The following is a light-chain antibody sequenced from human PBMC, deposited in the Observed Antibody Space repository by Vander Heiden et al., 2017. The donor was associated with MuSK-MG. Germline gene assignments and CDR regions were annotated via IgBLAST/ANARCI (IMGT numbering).Light chain of an antibody. CDR2: DAS. J-gene: IGKJ4*01. Sequence: EIVLTQSPGTLSVSPGERATLACRASQSVDRYLAWFQQKPGQAPRLLIYDASKRATGIPARFSGSGSGTDFTLIISSLEPEDFAVYYCQHRSDWPVFGGGTKVEIK. V-gene: IGKV3-11*01. CDR1: QSVDRY. CDR3: QHRSDWPV.